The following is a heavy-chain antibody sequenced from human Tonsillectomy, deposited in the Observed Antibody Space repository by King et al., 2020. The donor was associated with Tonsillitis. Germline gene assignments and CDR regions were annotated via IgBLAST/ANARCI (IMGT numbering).Heavy chain of an antibody. V-gene: IGHV1-3*01. CDR1: GYTFTTYA. CDR2: INAGNGNT. CDR3: ARDRRVTAMAFYYYMDV. J-gene: IGHJ6*03. D-gene: IGHD5-18*01. Sequence: VQLVQSGAEVKKPGASVKVSCEASGYTFTTYAMHWVRQAPGQKLEWMGWINAGNGNTKYSQKFQGRVSISRDTSASTAYMELSSLRSEDTAVYYCARDRRVTAMAFYYYMDVWGKGTTVTVSS.